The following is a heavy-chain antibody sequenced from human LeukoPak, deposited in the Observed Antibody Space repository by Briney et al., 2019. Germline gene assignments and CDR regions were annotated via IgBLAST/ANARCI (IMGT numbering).Heavy chain of an antibody. CDR3: ARENGSGSRGLDF. CDR2: IHTSGTT. J-gene: IGHJ4*02. D-gene: IGHD3-10*01. CDR1: AGSISNYF. V-gene: IGHV4-4*07. Sequence: SETLSLTCTVSAGSISNYFWSWIRQPAGKGLEWIGRIHTSGTTNYSPSLKSRVTMSVDTSTNQFSLKLTSVTAADTAVYYCARENGSGSRGLDFWGQGTLVTASS.